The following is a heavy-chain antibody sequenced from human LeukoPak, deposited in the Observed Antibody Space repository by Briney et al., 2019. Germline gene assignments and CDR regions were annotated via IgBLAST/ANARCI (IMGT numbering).Heavy chain of an antibody. D-gene: IGHD2-21*02. CDR2: IYYSGST. V-gene: IGHV4-39*07. CDR1: GGSLSSSSYY. CDR3: ARGLSVVVTAEDAFDI. Sequence: SETLSLTCTVSGGSLSSSSYYWGWVRQPPGTGLEWVGSIYYSGSTYYNPSLKSRVTISVDTSKNQFSLKLSSVTAADTAVYYCARGLSVVVTAEDAFDIWGQGTMVTVSS. J-gene: IGHJ3*02.